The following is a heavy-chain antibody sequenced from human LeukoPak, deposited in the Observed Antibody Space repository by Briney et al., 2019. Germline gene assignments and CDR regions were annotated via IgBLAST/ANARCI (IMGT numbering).Heavy chain of an antibody. J-gene: IGHJ4*02. D-gene: IGHD3-22*01. CDR1: GFTFSSYA. CDR2: ISGSGGST. V-gene: IGHV3-23*01. CDR3: AKDLPPGVVVITGSSGY. Sequence: PGGSLRLSCAASGFTFSSYAMSWVRQAPGKGLEWVSAISGSGGSTYYADSVKGRFTISRDNSKNTLYLQMNSLRAEDTAVYYCAKDLPPGVVVITGSSGYWGQGTLVTVSS.